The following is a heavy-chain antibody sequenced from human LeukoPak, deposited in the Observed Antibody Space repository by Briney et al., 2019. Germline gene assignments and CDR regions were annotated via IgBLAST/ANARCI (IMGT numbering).Heavy chain of an antibody. D-gene: IGHD6-19*01. CDR3: ARPSQPVKRLVLRGGEFDY. Sequence: GGSLRPSCAASGFTFSSYGMHWVRQAPGKGLEWVAFIRYDGSNKYYADSVKGRFTISRDNSKNTLYLQMNSLRAEDTAVYYCARPSQPVKRLVLRGGEFDYWGQGTLVTVSS. CDR2: IRYDGSNK. J-gene: IGHJ4*02. V-gene: IGHV3-30*02. CDR1: GFTFSSYG.